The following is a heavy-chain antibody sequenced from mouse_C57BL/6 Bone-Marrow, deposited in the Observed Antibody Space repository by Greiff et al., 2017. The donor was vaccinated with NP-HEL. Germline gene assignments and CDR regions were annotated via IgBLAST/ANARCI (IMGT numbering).Heavy chain of an antibody. CDR3: TSNRLWLRDYFDY. D-gene: IGHD2-2*01. Sequence: VQLQQSGAELVRPGASVKLSCTASGFNFTGYYMHWVKQRPEQGLEWIGRIDPEDGDTDYAPKFQGKATMTADTSSNTAYLQLSSLTSEDTAVDYCTSNRLWLRDYFDYWGQGTTLTVSS. J-gene: IGHJ2*01. CDR2: IDPEDGDT. CDR1: GFNFTGYY. V-gene: IGHV14-1*01.